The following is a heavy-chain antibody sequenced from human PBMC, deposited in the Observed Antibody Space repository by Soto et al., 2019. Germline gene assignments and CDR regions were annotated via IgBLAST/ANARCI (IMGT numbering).Heavy chain of an antibody. J-gene: IGHJ6*03. CDR2: INPNSGGT. Sequence: ASVKVSCKASGYTFTGYYMHWVRQAPGQGLEWMGWINPNSGGTNYAQKFQGWVTMTRDTSISTAYMELSRLRSDDTALYYCARDLAAAGNYYYYMDVWGKGTTVTVSS. D-gene: IGHD6-13*01. CDR1: GYTFTGYY. CDR3: ARDLAAAGNYYYYMDV. V-gene: IGHV1-2*04.